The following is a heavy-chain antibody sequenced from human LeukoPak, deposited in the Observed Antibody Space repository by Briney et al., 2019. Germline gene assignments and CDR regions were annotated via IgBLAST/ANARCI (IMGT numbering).Heavy chain of an antibody. D-gene: IGHD2-2*01. CDR3: ARDGGLPPIVVVPAAVDY. CDR1: GFTFSSYS. CDR2: ISSSSSYI. Sequence: PGGSLRLSCAASGFTFSSYSMNWVRQAPGKGLEWVSSISSSSSYIYYADSVKGRFTISRDNAKNSLYLQMNSLRAEDTAVYYCARDGGLPPIVVVPAAVDYWGQGTLVTVSS. V-gene: IGHV3-21*01. J-gene: IGHJ4*02.